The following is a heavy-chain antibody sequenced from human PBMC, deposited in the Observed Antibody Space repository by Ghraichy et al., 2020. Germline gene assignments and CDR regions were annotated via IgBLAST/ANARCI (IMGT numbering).Heavy chain of an antibody. CDR1: GFTFTSSA. CDR2: IVVGSGNT. D-gene: IGHD4-17*01. Sequence: SVKVSCKASGFTFTSSAMQWVRQARGQRLEWIGWIVVGSGNTNYAQKFQERVTITRDMSTSTAYMELSSLRSEDTAVYYCAAGIYHDYGDYSCDYWGQGTLVTVSS. J-gene: IGHJ4*02. V-gene: IGHV1-58*02. CDR3: AAGIYHDYGDYSCDY.